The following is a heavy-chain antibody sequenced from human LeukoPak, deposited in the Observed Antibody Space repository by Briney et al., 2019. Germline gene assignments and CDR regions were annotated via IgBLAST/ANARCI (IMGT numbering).Heavy chain of an antibody. CDR2: IYTSGST. CDR3: ARAPQDHYYYMDV. Sequence: SSQTLSLTCTVSGAFISSGSYYWSWIRQPAGKGLEWIGRIYTSGSTTYNPSLKTRVTISVVTSTNQFSLKLSSVTAADTAIYYCARAPQDHYYYMDVWGKGTTVTVSS. J-gene: IGHJ6*03. CDR1: GAFISSGSYY. V-gene: IGHV4-61*02.